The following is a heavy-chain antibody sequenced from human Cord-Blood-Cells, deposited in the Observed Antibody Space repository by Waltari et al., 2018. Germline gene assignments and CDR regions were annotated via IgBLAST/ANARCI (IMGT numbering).Heavy chain of an antibody. J-gene: IGHJ4*02. CDR1: GFTFSSYW. CDR3: AITAAGLGFDY. CDR2: IKQEGSEK. V-gene: IGHV3-7*01. Sequence: EVQLVESGGGLVQPGGSLRLSCAASGFTFSSYWMSWVPQAPGKGLEWVANIKQEGSEKYYVDSVKGRFTISRDNAKNSLYLQMNSLRAEDTAVYYCAITAAGLGFDYWGQGTLVTVSS. D-gene: IGHD6-13*01.